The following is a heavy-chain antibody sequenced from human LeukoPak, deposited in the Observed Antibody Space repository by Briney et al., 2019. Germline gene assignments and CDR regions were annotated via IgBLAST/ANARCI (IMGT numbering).Heavy chain of an antibody. J-gene: IGHJ4*02. Sequence: ASVKVSCKASGYTFTGYYMHWVRQAPGQGLEWMGWINPNSGGTNYAQKFQGRVTMTRDTTISTDYMELSRLISDDTAVYYCARDLVDIVATTYIAFDYWGQGTLVTVSS. D-gene: IGHD5-12*01. V-gene: IGHV1-2*02. CDR2: INPNSGGT. CDR1: GYTFTGYY. CDR3: ARDLVDIVATTYIAFDY.